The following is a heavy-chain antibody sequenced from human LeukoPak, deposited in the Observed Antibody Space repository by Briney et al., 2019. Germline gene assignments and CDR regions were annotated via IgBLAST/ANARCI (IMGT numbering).Heavy chain of an antibody. D-gene: IGHD2-2*01. CDR2: ISYDGSNK. J-gene: IGHJ4*02. Sequence: GGSLRVSCAASGFTFSSYAMSWVRQAPGKGLEWVVVISYDGSNKYYADSVKGRFTISRDNSKNTLYLQMNSLRAEDTAVYYCARDPGYCSSTSCDGYFDYWGQGTLVTVSS. V-gene: IGHV3-30*04. CDR3: ARDPGYCSSTSCDGYFDY. CDR1: GFTFSSYA.